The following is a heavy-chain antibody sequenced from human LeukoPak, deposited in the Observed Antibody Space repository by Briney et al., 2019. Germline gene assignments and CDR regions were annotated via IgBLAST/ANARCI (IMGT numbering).Heavy chain of an antibody. V-gene: IGHV4-34*01. J-gene: IGHJ5*02. Sequence: SETLSLTCAVYGGSFSGYYWSWIRQPPGEGLEWIGEINHSGSTNYNPSLKSRVTISVDTSKNQFSLKLSSVTAADTAVYYCARRKGGSSWPHNWFDPWGQGTLVTVSS. CDR1: GGSFSGYY. CDR2: INHSGST. D-gene: IGHD6-13*01. CDR3: ARRKGGSSWPHNWFDP.